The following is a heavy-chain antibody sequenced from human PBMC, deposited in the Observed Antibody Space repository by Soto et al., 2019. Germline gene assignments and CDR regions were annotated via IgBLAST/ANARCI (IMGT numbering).Heavy chain of an antibody. Sequence: QVQLQESGPGLVKPSGTLSLTCAVSGGSISSSNWWSWVRQPPGKGLEWIGEIYHSGSTNYNPSLKSRVTITVDKSKNQSSLKLSSVTAADTAVYYCARDYMVRGVMRWFDPWGQGTLVTVSS. D-gene: IGHD3-10*01. CDR1: GGSISSSNW. V-gene: IGHV4-4*02. J-gene: IGHJ5*02. CDR2: IYHSGST. CDR3: ARDYMVRGVMRWFDP.